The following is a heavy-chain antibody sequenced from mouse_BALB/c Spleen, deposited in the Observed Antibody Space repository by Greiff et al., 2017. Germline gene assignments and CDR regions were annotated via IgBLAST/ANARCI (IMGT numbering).Heavy chain of an antibody. CDR1: GYAFSSSW. CDR3: ARSSSSYGAMDY. D-gene: IGHD1-1*01. Sequence: VHLVESGPELVKPGASVKISCKASGYAFSSSWMNWVKQRPGQGLEWIGRIYPGDGDTNYNGKFKGKATLTADKSSSTAYMQLSSLTSVDSAVYFCARSSSSYGAMDYWGQGTSVTVSS. V-gene: IGHV1-82*01. CDR2: IYPGDGDT. J-gene: IGHJ4*01.